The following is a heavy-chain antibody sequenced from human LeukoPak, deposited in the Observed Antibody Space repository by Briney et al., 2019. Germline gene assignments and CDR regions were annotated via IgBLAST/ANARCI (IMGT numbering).Heavy chain of an antibody. V-gene: IGHV1-2*02. CDR3: ARDPTPRGLGIFGVVGPDYYFDY. CDR2: INPNSGGT. Sequence: ASVKVSCKASGYTFTGYYMHWVRQAPGQGLEWMGWINPNSGGTNYAQKFQGRVTMTRDTSISTAYMELSRLRSDDTAVYYCARDPTPRGLGIFGVVGPDYYFDYWGQGTLVTVSS. CDR1: GYTFTGYY. D-gene: IGHD3-3*01. J-gene: IGHJ4*02.